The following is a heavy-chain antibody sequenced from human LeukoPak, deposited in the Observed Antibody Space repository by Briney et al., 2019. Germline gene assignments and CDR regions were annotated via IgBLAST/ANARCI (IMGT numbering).Heavy chain of an antibody. CDR3: ARDLIGSYPPGRWFDP. CDR1: GGSISSYY. Sequence: SETLSLTCTVSGGSISSYYWSWIRRPPGKGLEWIGYIYYSGSTNYNPSLKSRVTISVDTSKNQFSLKLSPVTAADTAVYYCARDLIGSYPPGRWFDPWGQGTLVTVSS. V-gene: IGHV4-59*01. J-gene: IGHJ5*02. D-gene: IGHD1-26*01. CDR2: IYYSGST.